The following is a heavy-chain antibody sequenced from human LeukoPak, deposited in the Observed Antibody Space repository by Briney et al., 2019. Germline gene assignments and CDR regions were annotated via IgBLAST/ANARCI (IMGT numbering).Heavy chain of an antibody. CDR2: IYYSGST. CDR1: GGSISSSSYY. CDR3: ARQGSYGSTHYFDY. V-gene: IGHV4-39*01. D-gene: IGHD3-16*01. J-gene: IGHJ4*02. Sequence: SETLSLTCTVSGGSISSSSYYWGWIRQPPGKGLEWIGSIYYSGSTYYNPSLKSRVTISADTPKNQFSLKLSSVTAAESAVYYCARQGSYGSTHYFDYWGQGTLVTVSS.